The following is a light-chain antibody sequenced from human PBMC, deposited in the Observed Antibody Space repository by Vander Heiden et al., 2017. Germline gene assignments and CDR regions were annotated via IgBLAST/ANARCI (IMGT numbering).Light chain of an antibody. CDR1: SSDVGGYEY. J-gene: IGLJ3*02. CDR3: SSYAGSNTWV. CDR2: DVS. Sequence: QSAPTHPPPASGSPGQSVSISPTGTSSDVGGYEYVSWCQHHPGKAPKLIIYDVSKRPSGVPDRFSGSKSGNTASLTVSGLQAEDEADYFCSSYAGSNTWVLGGGTKLTVL. V-gene: IGLV2-8*01.